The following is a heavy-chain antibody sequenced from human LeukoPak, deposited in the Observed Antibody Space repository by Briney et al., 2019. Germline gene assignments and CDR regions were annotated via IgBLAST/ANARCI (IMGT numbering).Heavy chain of an antibody. D-gene: IGHD3-16*02. Sequence: ASVKVSCKASGYTFTGYYMHWMRQAPGQGLEWMGWINPNSGGTNYAQKFQGRVTMTRDTSISTAYMELSSLRSEDTAVYYCATVLYDYVWGSYRYRDYWGQGTLVTVSS. CDR2: INPNSGGT. J-gene: IGHJ4*02. CDR1: GYTFTGYY. V-gene: IGHV1-2*02. CDR3: ATVLYDYVWGSYRYRDY.